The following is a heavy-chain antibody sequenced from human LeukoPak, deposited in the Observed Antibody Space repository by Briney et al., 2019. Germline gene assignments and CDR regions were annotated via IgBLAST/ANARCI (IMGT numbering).Heavy chain of an antibody. D-gene: IGHD3-22*01. CDR2: IYSGGST. V-gene: IGHV3-66*01. J-gene: IGHJ4*02. Sequence: PGGSLRLSCAASGFTVSSNYMSWVRQAPGKGLEWVSVIYSGGSTYYADSVKGRFTVSRDNSKNTLYLQMNGLRAEDTAVYYCAASAYLYFDYWGQGTLVTVSS. CDR1: GFTVSSNY. CDR3: AASAYLYFDY.